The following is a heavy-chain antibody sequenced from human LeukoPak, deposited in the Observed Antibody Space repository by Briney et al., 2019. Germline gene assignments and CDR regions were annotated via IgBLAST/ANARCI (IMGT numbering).Heavy chain of an antibody. Sequence: GGSLRLSCAASGFTFSSYAIHWVRQAPGKGLEWGAVISYDGSNKYYADSVKGRFTISRDNSKNTLYLQMNSLRAEDTAVYYCYLRYFDYFDYWGQGTLVTVSS. D-gene: IGHD3-9*01. CDR3: YLRYFDYFDY. CDR2: ISYDGSNK. J-gene: IGHJ4*02. V-gene: IGHV3-30*04. CDR1: GFTFSSYA.